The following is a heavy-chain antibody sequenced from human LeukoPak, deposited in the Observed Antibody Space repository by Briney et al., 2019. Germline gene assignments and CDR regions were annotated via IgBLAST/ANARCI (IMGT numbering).Heavy chain of an antibody. CDR1: GFTFSSYS. CDR3: ARVGDRVTGVKDIVLMVFRGDTQHNWFDP. V-gene: IGHV3-21*04. Sequence: GGSLRLSCAASGFTFSSYSMNWVRQAPGKGLEWVSSINSRSSYLYYADSVKGRVTISRDNVKNTVYLQMDSLRAEDTAVYYCARVGDRVTGVKDIVLMVFRGDTQHNWFDPWGQGTLVTVSS. CDR2: INSRSSYL. D-gene: IGHD2-8*01. J-gene: IGHJ5*02.